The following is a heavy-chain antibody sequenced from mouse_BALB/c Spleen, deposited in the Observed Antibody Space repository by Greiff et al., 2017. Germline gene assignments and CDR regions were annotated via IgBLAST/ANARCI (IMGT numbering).Heavy chain of an antibody. CDR3: AIDALYYYGSSYEGYAMDY. CDR2: INSNGGST. Sequence: EVKVVESGGGLVQPGGSLKLSCAASGFTFSSHGMSWVRQTPDKRLELVATINSNGGSTYYPDSVKGRFTISRDNAKNTLYLQMSSLKSEDTAMYYCAIDALYYYGSSYEGYAMDYWGQGTSVTVSS. V-gene: IGHV5-6-3*01. J-gene: IGHJ4*01. D-gene: IGHD1-1*01. CDR1: GFTFSSHG.